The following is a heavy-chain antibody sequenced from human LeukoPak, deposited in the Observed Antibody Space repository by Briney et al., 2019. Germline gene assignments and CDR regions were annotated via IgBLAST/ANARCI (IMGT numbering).Heavy chain of an antibody. CDR3: ARSDSSGYYFFDY. CDR2: IKQDGSEK. J-gene: IGHJ4*02. CDR1: GFTSSSYW. Sequence: GGSLKLSCAASGFTSSSYWMSWVRQAPGKGLEWVANIKQDGSEKYYVDSVKGRFTISRDNAKNSLYLQMNSLRAEDTAVYYCARSDSSGYYFFDYWGQGTLVTVSS. V-gene: IGHV3-7*01. D-gene: IGHD3-22*01.